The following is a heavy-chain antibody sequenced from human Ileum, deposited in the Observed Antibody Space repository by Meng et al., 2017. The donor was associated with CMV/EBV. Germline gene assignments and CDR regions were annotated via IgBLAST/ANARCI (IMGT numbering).Heavy chain of an antibody. CDR1: GGSITSGNYY. J-gene: IGHJ4*02. D-gene: IGHD2-15*01. CDR3: VRQVVAASFDY. CDR2: IYYSGRP. Sequence: QEQLQGFGPGLVTPSPTLDLTCTVSGGSITSGNYYWSWICQPPGRGLEWIGYIYYSGRPYYKPSLKSRVTISLDTSKNLFSLNLRSVTATASAVYYCVRQVVAASFDYWGQGALVTVSS. V-gene: IGHV4-30-4*08.